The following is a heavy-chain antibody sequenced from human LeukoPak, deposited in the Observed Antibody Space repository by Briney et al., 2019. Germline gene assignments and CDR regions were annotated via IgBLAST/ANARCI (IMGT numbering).Heavy chain of an antibody. Sequence: GGSLRLSCAASGFTFSSYGMHWVRQAPGKGLEWVAVISDDGSNKYYADSVKGRFTISRDNSKKTLYLQMNSLRAEDTAVYYCARDQGPKPIAVAGKDYYYGMDVWGQGTTVTVSS. J-gene: IGHJ6*02. CDR3: ARDQGPKPIAVAGKDYYYGMDV. D-gene: IGHD6-19*01. CDR1: GFTFSSYG. CDR2: ISDDGSNK. V-gene: IGHV3-30*03.